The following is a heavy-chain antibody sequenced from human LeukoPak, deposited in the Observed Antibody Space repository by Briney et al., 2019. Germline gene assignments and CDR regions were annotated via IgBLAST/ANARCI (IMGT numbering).Heavy chain of an antibody. CDR2: ISSSSSYI. CDR1: GFTFSSYS. V-gene: IGHV3-21*01. Sequence: SGGSLRLSCAASGFTFSSYSMNWVRPAPGEGLEWVSSISSSSSYIYYADSVKGRFTISRDNAKNSLYLQMNSLRAEDTAVYYCATDIVATIVDYWGQGTLVTVSS. J-gene: IGHJ4*02. D-gene: IGHD5-12*01. CDR3: ATDIVATIVDY.